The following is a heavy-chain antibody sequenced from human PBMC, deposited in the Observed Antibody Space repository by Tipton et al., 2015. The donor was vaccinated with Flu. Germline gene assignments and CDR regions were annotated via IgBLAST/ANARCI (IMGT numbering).Heavy chain of an antibody. J-gene: IGHJ4*01. D-gene: IGHD5-24*01. CDR1: GGSFSGYY. CDR3: ARGHGSTDTYLDS. CDR2: ISHGGTT. V-gene: IGHV4-34*01. Sequence: LSLTCAVYGGSFSGYYWSWIRQPPGQGLEWIGEISHGGTTNYNPSLKSRVTLSVDTSKNQFSLKLTSVTAADTALYYCARGHGSTDTYLDSWGQQTVVPVSS.